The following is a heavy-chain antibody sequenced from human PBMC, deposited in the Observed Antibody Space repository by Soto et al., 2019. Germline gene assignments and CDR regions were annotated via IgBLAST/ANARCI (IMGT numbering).Heavy chain of an antibody. D-gene: IGHD3-9*01. V-gene: IGHV4-59*08. CDR2: LYSSGST. Sequence: QVQLQESGPGLVKPSETLSLTRSVSGDSISNDHWSWVRQPPGRGLEWIGYLYSSGSTSSNPSLKSRVTISLDTSKNQFSLNLSSVTAADTAVYYCARLGGGYNTLTGYYTDYYMAVWGKGTTVTVSS. CDR1: GDSISNDH. J-gene: IGHJ6*03. CDR3: ARLGGGYNTLTGYYTDYYMAV.